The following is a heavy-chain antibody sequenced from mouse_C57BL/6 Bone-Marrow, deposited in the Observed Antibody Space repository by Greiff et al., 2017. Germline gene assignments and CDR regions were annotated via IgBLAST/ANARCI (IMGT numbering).Heavy chain of an antibody. D-gene: IGHD2-2*01. J-gene: IGHJ3*01. V-gene: IGHV1-62-2*01. CDR2: FYPGSGSI. CDR3: ARHEEGLWLRRSWFAY. CDR1: GYTFTEYT. Sequence: QVQLKQSGAELVKPGASVKLSCKASGYTFTEYTIHWVKQRSGQGLEWIGWFYPGSGSIKYNEKFKDKATLTADKSSSTVYMELSRVTSEDSAVYFCARHEEGLWLRRSWFAYWGQGTLVTVSA.